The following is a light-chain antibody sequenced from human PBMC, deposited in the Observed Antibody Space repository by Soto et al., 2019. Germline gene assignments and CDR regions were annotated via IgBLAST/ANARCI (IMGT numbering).Light chain of an antibody. CDR1: QSLLNSSNIKHY. J-gene: IGKJ3*01. V-gene: IGKV4-1*01. CDR3: QQYYTTVFT. CDR2: WAS. Sequence: DIVMAQSPDSLTVSLGERATINCKSSQSLLNSSNIKHYLAWYQQKPGQPPKLLIYWASTRESGVPDRFSGSGSGTDFTLTISSLQAEDVAVYYCQQYYTTVFTFGPGTKVDIK.